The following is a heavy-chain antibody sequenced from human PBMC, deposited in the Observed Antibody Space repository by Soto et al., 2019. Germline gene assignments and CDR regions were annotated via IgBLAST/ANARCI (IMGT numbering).Heavy chain of an antibody. D-gene: IGHD3-22*01. Sequence: ASVKVSCKASGYTFTSYGISWVRQAPGQGLEWMGWISAYNGNTNYAQKLQGRVTMTTDTSTSTAYMELRSLRSDDTAVYYCARTFYDSSGYYQGFDYWGQGTLVTVSS. CDR3: ARTFYDSSGYYQGFDY. CDR2: ISAYNGNT. J-gene: IGHJ4*02. CDR1: GYTFTSYG. V-gene: IGHV1-18*04.